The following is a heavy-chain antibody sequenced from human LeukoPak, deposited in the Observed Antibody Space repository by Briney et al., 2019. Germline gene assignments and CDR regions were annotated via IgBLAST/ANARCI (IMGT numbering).Heavy chain of an antibody. Sequence: PSETLSLTCAVYGVSFSGYYWSWIRQPPGKGLEWIGEINHSGSTNYNPSLKSRVTISVDTSKNQFSLKLSSVTAADTAVYYCARGGRWSGQYFDYWGQGTLVTVSS. D-gene: IGHD3-3*01. CDR2: INHSGST. CDR3: ARGGRWSGQYFDY. J-gene: IGHJ4*02. V-gene: IGHV4-34*01. CDR1: GVSFSGYY.